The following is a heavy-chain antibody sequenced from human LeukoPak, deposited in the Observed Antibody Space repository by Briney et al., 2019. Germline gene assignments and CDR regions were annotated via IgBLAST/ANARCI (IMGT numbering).Heavy chain of an antibody. D-gene: IGHD1-26*01. V-gene: IGHV1-2*02. Sequence: ASVKVSCKASGYTLTGYYMHWVRQAPGQGLEWMGWINPNSGGTNYAQKFQGRVTMTRDTSISTAYMELSRLRSDDTAVYYCARDPDSETYFDYWGQGTLVTVSS. CDR3: ARDPDSETYFDY. CDR1: GYTLTGYY. CDR2: INPNSGGT. J-gene: IGHJ4*02.